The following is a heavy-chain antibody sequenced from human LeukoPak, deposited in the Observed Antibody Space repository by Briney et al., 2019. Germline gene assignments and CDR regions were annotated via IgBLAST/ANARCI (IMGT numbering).Heavy chain of an antibody. J-gene: IGHJ4*02. V-gene: IGHV3-13*01. D-gene: IGHD6-19*01. CDR1: GFTFSSYD. CDR3: ARGRKAVAEYYFDY. CDR2: IGTAGDT. Sequence: GGSLRLSCAASGFTFSSYDMHWVRQATGKGLEWVSAIGTAGDTYYPGSVKGRFTISRENAKNSLYLQMNSLRAGDTAVYYCARGRKAVAEYYFDYRGQGTLVTVSS.